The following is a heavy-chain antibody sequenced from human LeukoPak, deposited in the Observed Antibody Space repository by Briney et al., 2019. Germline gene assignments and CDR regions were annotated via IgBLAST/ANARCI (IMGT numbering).Heavy chain of an antibody. J-gene: IGHJ3*02. V-gene: IGHV5-51*01. CDR2: IYPVDSDT. Sequence: GESPKTSCKGFGYSFTRYWIGWARQMPGQGLEWMGIIYPVDSDTSYSPSFQGQVTISADQSISTAFLQWSSLKASDSAMYYCARGRDGYRDDAFDIWGQGTTVTVSS. D-gene: IGHD5-24*01. CDR1: GYSFTRYW. CDR3: ARGRDGYRDDAFDI.